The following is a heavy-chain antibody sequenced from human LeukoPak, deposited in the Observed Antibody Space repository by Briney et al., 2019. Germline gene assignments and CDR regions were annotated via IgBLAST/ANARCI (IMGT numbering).Heavy chain of an antibody. V-gene: IGHV7-4-1*02. CDR1: GYTFTTYA. CDR3: ARVVRFPSDAFDI. J-gene: IGHJ3*02. CDR2: INTNTGNP. Sequence: SVKVSCKASGYTFTTYALNWVRQAPGQGLEWMGWINTNTGNPTYAQGFTGRFVFSLDTSVSTAYLQISSLKAEDTAVYYCARVVRFPSDAFDIWGQGTMVTVSS.